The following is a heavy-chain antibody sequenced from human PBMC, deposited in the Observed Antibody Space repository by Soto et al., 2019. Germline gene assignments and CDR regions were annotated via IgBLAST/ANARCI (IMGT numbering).Heavy chain of an antibody. CDR1: GFTFSSYG. Sequence: GGSLRLSCAASGFTFSSYGMHWVRQAPGKGLEWVAVISYDGSNKYYADSVKGRFTISRDNSKNTLYLQMNSLRAEDTAVYYCAKENWPQEYYYGMDVWGQGTTVTVSS. CDR2: ISYDGSNK. CDR3: AKENWPQEYYYGMDV. J-gene: IGHJ6*02. V-gene: IGHV3-30*18.